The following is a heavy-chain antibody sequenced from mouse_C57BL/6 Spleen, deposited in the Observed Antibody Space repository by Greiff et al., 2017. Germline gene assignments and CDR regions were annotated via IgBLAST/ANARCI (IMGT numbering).Heavy chain of an antibody. J-gene: IGHJ3*01. D-gene: IGHD2-5*01. CDR1: GFTFSNYW. V-gene: IGHV6-3*01. CDR3: TGSLYCSNPWFAY. CDR2: IRLKSDNYAT. Sequence: EVKVVESGGGLVQPGGSMKLSCVASGFTFSNYWMNWVRQSPEKGLEWVAQIRLKSDNYATHYAESVKGRFTISREDSNSSVYLQMNSLRAEDTGIYYCTGSLYCSNPWFAYWGQGTLVTVSA.